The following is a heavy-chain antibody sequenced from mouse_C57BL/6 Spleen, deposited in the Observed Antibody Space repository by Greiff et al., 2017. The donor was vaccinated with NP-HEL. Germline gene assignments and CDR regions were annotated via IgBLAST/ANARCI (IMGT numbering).Heavy chain of an antibody. CDR3: AREGYYDAMDY. D-gene: IGHD2-2*01. J-gene: IGHJ4*01. CDR2: IYPGSGNT. CDR1: GYTFTDYY. V-gene: IGHV1-76*01. Sequence: VKLQESGAELVRPGASVKLSCKASGYTFTDYYINWVKQRPGQGLEWIARIYPGSGNTYYNEKFKGKATLTAEKSSSTAYMQLSSLTSEDSAVYFCAREGYYDAMDYWGQGTSVTVSS.